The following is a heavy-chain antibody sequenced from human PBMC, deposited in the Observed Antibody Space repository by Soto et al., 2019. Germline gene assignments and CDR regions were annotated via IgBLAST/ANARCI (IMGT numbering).Heavy chain of an antibody. Sequence: QVQLQESGPGLVKPSQTLSLTCTVSGGSISSGDYYWSWIRQPPGKGLEWIGYIYYSGSTYYNPSLKSRVTTSVDTSKNQFSLKLSSVTAADTAVYYCGRVADCSGGRCYFSVDYWGQGTLVTVSS. J-gene: IGHJ4*02. CDR2: IYYSGST. V-gene: IGHV4-30-4*01. CDR3: GRVADCSGGRCYFSVDY. D-gene: IGHD2-15*01. CDR1: GGSISSGDYY.